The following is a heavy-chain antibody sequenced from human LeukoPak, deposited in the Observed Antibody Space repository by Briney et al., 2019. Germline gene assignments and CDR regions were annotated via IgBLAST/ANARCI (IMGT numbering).Heavy chain of an antibody. D-gene: IGHD3-22*01. CDR1: GFTFSSYA. J-gene: IGHJ1*01. V-gene: IGHV3-30*04. Sequence: PGRSLRLSCAASGFTFSSYAMHWVRQAPGKGLEWVAVISYDGSNKYYADSVKGRFTISRDNSKNTLYLQMNSLRAEDTAVYYCASDPPYYYDSSGYYYGHFQHWGQGTLVTVSS. CDR2: ISYDGSNK. CDR3: ASDPPYYYDSSGYYYGHFQH.